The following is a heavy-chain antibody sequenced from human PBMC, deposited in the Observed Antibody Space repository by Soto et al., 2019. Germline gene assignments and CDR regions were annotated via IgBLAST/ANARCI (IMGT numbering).Heavy chain of an antibody. CDR3: AGGYSYSYGVDV. Sequence: ASVKVSCKASGYTFIDYYIHWMRQAPGQGLEWMGCIDPDSGGTIYAQKFQGWVTMTRDTSINTAYMEVSRLKSDDTAVYYCAGGYSYSYGVDVWGQGTTVTVS. D-gene: IGHD5-18*01. CDR2: IDPDSGGT. V-gene: IGHV1-2*04. CDR1: GYTFIDYY. J-gene: IGHJ6*02.